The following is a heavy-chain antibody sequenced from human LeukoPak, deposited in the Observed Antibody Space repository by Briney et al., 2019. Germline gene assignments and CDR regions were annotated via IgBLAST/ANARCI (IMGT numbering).Heavy chain of an antibody. CDR1: GGSISSGTYS. V-gene: IGHV4-30-4*07. CDR2: IYNSGST. D-gene: IGHD3/OR15-3a*01. CDR3: ARQEIGLRSFDP. Sequence: SETLSLTCAVSGGSISSGTYSWTWMRQPPGKGLEWIGYIYNSGSTFNNPSLNSRVTISVDTSKNQFSLNLSSVTAADTAVYYCARQEIGLRSFDPWGQGTLVTVSS. J-gene: IGHJ5*02.